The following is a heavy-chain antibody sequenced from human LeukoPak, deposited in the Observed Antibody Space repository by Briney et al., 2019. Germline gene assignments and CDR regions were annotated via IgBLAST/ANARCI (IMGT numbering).Heavy chain of an antibody. V-gene: IGHV1-69*05. CDR1: GGTFSSYA. J-gene: IGHJ4*02. CDR3: ASEGPGDLAY. CDR2: IIPIFGTA. Sequence: ASVKVSCXASGGTFSSYAISWVRQAPGQGLEWMGGIIPIFGTANYAQKFQGRVTITTDESTSTAYMELSSLRSEDTAVYYCASEGPGDLAYWGQGTLVTVSS. D-gene: IGHD4-17*01.